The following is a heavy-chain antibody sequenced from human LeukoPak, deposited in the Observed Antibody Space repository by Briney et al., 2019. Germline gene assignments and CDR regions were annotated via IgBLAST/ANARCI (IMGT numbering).Heavy chain of an antibody. J-gene: IGHJ5*02. D-gene: IGHD3-3*01. V-gene: IGHV1-69*05. CDR2: IIPIFGTA. CDR3: ARVIDDFWSSPLKSKSWFDP. CDR1: GGTFSSYA. Sequence: GASVKVSCKASGGTFSSYAISWVRQAPGQGLEWMGRIIPIFGTANYAQKFQGRVTITTDESTSTAYMELSSLRSEDTAVYYCARVIDDFWSSPLKSKSWFDPWGQGTLVTVSS.